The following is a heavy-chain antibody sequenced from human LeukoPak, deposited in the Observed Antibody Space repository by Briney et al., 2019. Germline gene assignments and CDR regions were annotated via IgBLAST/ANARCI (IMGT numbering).Heavy chain of an antibody. J-gene: IGHJ3*02. CDR2: INHSGST. D-gene: IGHD3-3*01. Sequence: SETLSPTCVVYGGSFSGYYWSWIRQPPGKGLEWIGEINHSGSTNYNPSLKSRVTISVDTSKNQFSLKLSSVTAADTAVYYCAREKSGYHNYAFDIWGQGTMVAVSS. CDR3: AREKSGYHNYAFDI. V-gene: IGHV4-34*01. CDR1: GGSFSGYY.